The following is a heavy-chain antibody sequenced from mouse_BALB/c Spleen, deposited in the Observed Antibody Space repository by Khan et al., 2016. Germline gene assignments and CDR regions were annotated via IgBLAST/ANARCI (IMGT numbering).Heavy chain of an antibody. J-gene: IGHJ4*01. V-gene: IGHV14-3*02. Sequence: EVQLQESGAELVKPGASVKLSCTASGFNIKDTYMHWVKQRPEQGLEWIGRIDPANGNTKYDPKFQGKATITADTSSNTAYLQLSSLTSEDTAASYWARWDDGGEAVGYWGGGASVAVAS. CDR2: IDPANGNT. CDR1: GFNIKDTY. D-gene: IGHD4-1*01. CDR3: ARWDDGGEAVGY.